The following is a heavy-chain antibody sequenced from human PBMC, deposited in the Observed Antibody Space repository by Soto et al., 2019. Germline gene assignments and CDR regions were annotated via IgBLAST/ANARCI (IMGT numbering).Heavy chain of an antibody. CDR2: MNPNSGNT. D-gene: IGHD6-19*01. CDR3: ARSGAVAEGPYYYYGMDV. J-gene: IGHJ6*02. Sequence: ASVKVSCKASGYTFTSYDINWVRQATGQGLEWMGWMNPNSGNTGYAQKFQGRVTMTRNTSISTAYMELSSLRSEDTAVYYCARSGAVAEGPYYYYGMDVWGQGTTVTVSS. CDR1: GYTFTSYD. V-gene: IGHV1-8*01.